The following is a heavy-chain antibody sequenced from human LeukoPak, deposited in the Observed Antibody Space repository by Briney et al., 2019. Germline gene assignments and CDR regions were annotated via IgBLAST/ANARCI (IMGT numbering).Heavy chain of an antibody. CDR1: GFTFSSYA. CDR2: ISGSGGST. Sequence: HTGGSLSLSCAASGFTFSSYAMSWVRQAPGKGLEWVSVISGSGGSTYYADSVKGRFTISRDNSKNTLYLQMNSLRAEDTAIYYCAKYSSGYYYVSSEDYFDYWGQGTLVTVSS. J-gene: IGHJ4*02. D-gene: IGHD3-22*01. V-gene: IGHV3-23*01. CDR3: AKYSSGYYYVSSEDYFDY.